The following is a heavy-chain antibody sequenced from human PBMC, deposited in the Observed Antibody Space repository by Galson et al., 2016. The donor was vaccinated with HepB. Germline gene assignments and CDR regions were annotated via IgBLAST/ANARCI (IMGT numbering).Heavy chain of an antibody. CDR1: GFTFSSYG. J-gene: IGHJ5*02. CDR3: ARMFGSGWYVGWTGFDP. CDR2: ISYDGSNK. D-gene: IGHD6-19*01. Sequence: SLRLSCAASGFTFSSYGMHWVRQAPGKGLEWVAVISYDGSNKYYADSVKGRFTISRDNSKNTLYLQMNSLRAEDTAVYYCARMFGSGWYVGWTGFDPWGQGTLVTVSS. V-gene: IGHV3-30*03.